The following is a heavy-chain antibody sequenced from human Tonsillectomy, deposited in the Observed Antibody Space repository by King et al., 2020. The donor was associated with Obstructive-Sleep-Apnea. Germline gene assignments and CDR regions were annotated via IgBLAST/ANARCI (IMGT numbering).Heavy chain of an antibody. V-gene: IGHV3-23*04. J-gene: IGHJ4*02. Sequence: VQLVESGGGLVQPGGSLRLSCAASGFTFTSFAMSWVRQAPGQGLEWVSSISDTGSSSYYADSVKGRFTISRDIAKNTLYLQMNSLRADDTAVYFCARGCMHPVYWGQGTLVTVSS. CDR2: ISDTGSSS. D-gene: IGHD4/OR15-4a*01. CDR3: ARGCMHPVY. CDR1: GFTFTSFA.